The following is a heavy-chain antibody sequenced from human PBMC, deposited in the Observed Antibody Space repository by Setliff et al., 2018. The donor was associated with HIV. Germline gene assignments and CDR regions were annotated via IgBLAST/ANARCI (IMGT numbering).Heavy chain of an antibody. D-gene: IGHD3-9*01. CDR1: GYSFTSYW. J-gene: IGHJ4*02. Sequence: GESLKISCKGSGYSFTSYWIGWVRQMPGKGLEWMGIIYPGDSDTRYSPSFRGQVTISADKSISTAYLQWSSLKASDTAMYYCARGNYDILTGYIGYDDYWGQGTLVTV. CDR3: ARGNYDILTGYIGYDDY. CDR2: IYPGDSDT. V-gene: IGHV5-51*01.